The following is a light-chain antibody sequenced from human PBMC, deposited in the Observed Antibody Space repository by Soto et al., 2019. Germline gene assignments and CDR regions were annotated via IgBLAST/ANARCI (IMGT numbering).Light chain of an antibody. CDR2: AAS. Sequence: DIQMTQSPSSLSASVGDRVTITCRASQGISNSLAGYQQKPGKVPKLRIYAASTFQSGAPSRFSGSGSGTGFSLTISSLQSGDDATYYCKNYNSSPMTFGQGTKVEIK. V-gene: IGKV1-27*01. CDR1: QGISNS. CDR3: KNYNSSPMT. J-gene: IGKJ1*01.